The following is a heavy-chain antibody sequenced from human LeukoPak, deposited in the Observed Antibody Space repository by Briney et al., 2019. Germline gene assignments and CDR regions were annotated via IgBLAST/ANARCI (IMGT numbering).Heavy chain of an antibody. CDR1: GYTFTGYY. J-gene: IGHJ3*01. CDR2: INPNSGGT. Sequence: ASVKVSCKASGYTFTGYYMHWVRQAPGQGLEWMGWINPNSGGTNYAQKFQGRVTMTRDTSISTAYMELSSLRSDDTAVYYCAKDRSCTGSSCNVGSWGQGTMVTVSS. D-gene: IGHD2-2*01. CDR3: AKDRSCTGSSCNVGS. V-gene: IGHV1-2*02.